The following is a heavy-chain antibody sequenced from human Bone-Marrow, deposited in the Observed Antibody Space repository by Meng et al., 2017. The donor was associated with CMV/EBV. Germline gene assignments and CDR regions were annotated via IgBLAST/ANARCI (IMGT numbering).Heavy chain of an antibody. Sequence: GESLKISCAASGFTFSSYAMHWVRQAPGKGLEWVAVISYDGSNKYYADSVKGRFTISRDNSKNTLYLQMNSLRAENTAVYYCARVKDDSSGYPPDYWAQGTLVTVSS. D-gene: IGHD3-22*01. J-gene: IGHJ4*02. V-gene: IGHV3-30*04. CDR2: ISYDGSNK. CDR1: GFTFSSYA. CDR3: ARVKDDSSGYPPDY.